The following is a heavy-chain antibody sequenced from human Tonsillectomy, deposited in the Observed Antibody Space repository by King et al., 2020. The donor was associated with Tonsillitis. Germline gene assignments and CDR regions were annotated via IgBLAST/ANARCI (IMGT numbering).Heavy chain of an antibody. D-gene: IGHD3-10*01. J-gene: IGHJ3*02. CDR2: SSPNSGGT. CDR1: GYTFTGYH. CDR3: AKIGTAYGAFDI. V-gene: IGHV1-2*02. Sequence: VQMVESGAEVKKPVASVKVSCKASGYTFTGYHMHWVRQARGQGLEWMVWSSPNSGGTNYAKMFQGRVTMTRDTSITTAYMELSGLRSDDTAVYYCAKIGTAYGAFDIWGQGTMVTVSS.